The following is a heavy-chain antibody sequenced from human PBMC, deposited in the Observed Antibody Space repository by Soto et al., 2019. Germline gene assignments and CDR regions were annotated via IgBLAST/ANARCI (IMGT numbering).Heavy chain of an antibody. D-gene: IGHD3-22*01. CDR1: GFTFSSYA. J-gene: IGHJ4*02. CDR2: ISGSGGRT. Sequence: GGSLRLSCAASGFTFSSYAMSWVRQAPGKGLEWVSAISGSGGRTYYADSVKGRFTISRDNSKNTLYLQMNSLRAEDKAVYYCAKTPTYYYDSSGYHFDYWGQGTLVTVSS. V-gene: IGHV3-23*01. CDR3: AKTPTYYYDSSGYHFDY.